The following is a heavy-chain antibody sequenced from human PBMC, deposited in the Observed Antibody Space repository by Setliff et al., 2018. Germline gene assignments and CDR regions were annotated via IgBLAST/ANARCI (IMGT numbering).Heavy chain of an antibody. CDR2: ISGSGSTI. CDR3: ARDASGSYGTEYFQH. D-gene: IGHD1-26*01. Sequence: QPGGSLRLSCAASGFTFSSYEMNWVRQAPGKGLEWISYISGSGSTIYYADSVKGRFTISKDNAKNSLYLQMNNLRAEDTALYFCARDASGSYGTEYFQHWGQGTLVTVS. J-gene: IGHJ1*01. CDR1: GFTFSSYE. V-gene: IGHV3-48*03.